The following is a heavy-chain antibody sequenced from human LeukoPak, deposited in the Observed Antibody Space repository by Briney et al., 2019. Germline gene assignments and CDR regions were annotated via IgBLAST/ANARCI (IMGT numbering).Heavy chain of an antibody. J-gene: IGHJ4*02. Sequence: GGPLRLSCAASGFAFSSYAMSWVRQAPGKGLEWVSTISSSGGSTCYADSVKGRFTISRDNSKNTLYLQMNSLRAEDTAVYYCAKVVGATTRGYFDYWGQGTLVTVSS. CDR2: ISSSGGST. CDR3: AKVVGATTRGYFDY. V-gene: IGHV3-23*01. CDR1: GFAFSSYA. D-gene: IGHD1-26*01.